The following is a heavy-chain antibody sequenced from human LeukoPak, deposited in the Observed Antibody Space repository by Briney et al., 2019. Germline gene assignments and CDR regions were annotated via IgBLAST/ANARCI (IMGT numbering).Heavy chain of an antibody. Sequence: GGSLRPSCAASGFTFSSYGMSWVRQAPGKGLEWVSAISGSGGSTYYADSVKGRFTISRDNSKNTLYLQMNSLRDEDTAVYYCAKDKVDYGGNFLFDYWGQGTLVTVSS. CDR2: ISGSGGST. J-gene: IGHJ4*02. D-gene: IGHD4-23*01. V-gene: IGHV3-23*01. CDR1: GFTFSSYG. CDR3: AKDKVDYGGNFLFDY.